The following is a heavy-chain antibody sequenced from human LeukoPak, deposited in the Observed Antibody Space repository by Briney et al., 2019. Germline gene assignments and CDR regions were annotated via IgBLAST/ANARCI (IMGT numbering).Heavy chain of an antibody. V-gene: IGHV4-39*01. J-gene: IGHJ4*02. CDR1: GDSISSNNYY. CDR3: ARQGSGSYYRRPFDY. Sequence: SETLSLTCTVSGDSISSNNYYWGWIRQPPGKGLEWIGSIHYRGNTYYNPSLKSRVTISVDTSKNQFSLKLSSVTAADTAVYYCARQGSGSYYRRPFDYWGQGTLVTVSS. CDR2: IHYRGNT. D-gene: IGHD1-26*01.